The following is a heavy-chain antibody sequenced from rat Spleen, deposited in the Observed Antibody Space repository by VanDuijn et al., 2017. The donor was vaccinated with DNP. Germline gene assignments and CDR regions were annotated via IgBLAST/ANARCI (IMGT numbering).Heavy chain of an antibody. V-gene: IGHV5-25*01. J-gene: IGHJ4*01. D-gene: IGHD5-1*01. CDR2: ISNSGGST. CDR3: ARVQLGYYALDA. CDR1: GFTFSNYV. Sequence: EVQLVESGGGLVQPGRSLKLSCAASGFTFSNYVMAWVRQAPKKGLEWVATISNSGGSTYYRDSVKGRFTISRDNAKSTLYLQMDSLRSEDTATYYCARVQLGYYALDAWGQGTSVTVSS.